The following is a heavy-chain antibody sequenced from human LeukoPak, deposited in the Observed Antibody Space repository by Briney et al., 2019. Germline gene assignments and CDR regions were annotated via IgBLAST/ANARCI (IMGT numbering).Heavy chain of an antibody. D-gene: IGHD3-10*01. J-gene: IGHJ4*02. CDR1: GFTFSSYA. CDR3: AKVGGSGSYLDYYFDY. V-gene: IGHV3-23*01. Sequence: PGGSLRLSCAASGFTFSSYAMSWVRQAPGKGLEWVSAISGGGASTYYAVSVKGRFTISRDNSKNTLFLKMNSLRAEDTAVYYCAKVGGSGSYLDYYFDYWGQGTLVTVSS. CDR2: ISGGGAST.